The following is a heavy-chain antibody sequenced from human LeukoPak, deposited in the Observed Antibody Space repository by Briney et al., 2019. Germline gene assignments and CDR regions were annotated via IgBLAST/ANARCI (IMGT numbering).Heavy chain of an antibody. D-gene: IGHD2-2*01. CDR1: GFTFSSYA. CDR2: ISGSGDNT. J-gene: IGHJ4*02. CDR3: AKALLRLGDIFSHVPAARAGFDY. Sequence: DPGGSLRLSCAASGFTFSSYAMTWVRQAPGKGLEWVSVISGSGDNTNYADSVKGRFTISRDNSKNTLYLQMISLRAEDTAVYYCAKALLRLGDIFSHVPAARAGFDYWGQGTLVTVSS. V-gene: IGHV3-23*01.